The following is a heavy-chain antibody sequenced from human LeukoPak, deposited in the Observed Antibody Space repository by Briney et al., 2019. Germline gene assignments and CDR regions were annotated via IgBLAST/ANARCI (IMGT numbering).Heavy chain of an antibody. CDR1: RFTFSAYE. J-gene: IGHJ4*02. Sequence: QPAGSLRLSCAASRFTFSAYEMNWVRPAPGRGLEWVSYISFSGDIIHYTDSVKGRFTVSTENTKNSLYLQMNSLRAADTAVYSCGRAVGPHRYESCGLDQGGQGTLVTVSS. CDR2: ISFSGDII. D-gene: IGHD3-22*01. CDR3: GRAVGPHRYESCGLDQ. V-gene: IGHV3-48*03.